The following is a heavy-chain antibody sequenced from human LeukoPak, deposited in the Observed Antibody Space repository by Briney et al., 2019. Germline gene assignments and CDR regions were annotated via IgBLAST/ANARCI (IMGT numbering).Heavy chain of an antibody. J-gene: IGHJ6*02. Sequence: SETLSLTCTVSGGSISSGDYYWSWIRQPPGKGLEWIGYIYYSGSTYYNPSLKSRVTISVDTSKNQFSLKLSSVTAADTAVYYCARGPGRYCSGGSCYRGRAYGMDVWGQGTTVTVSS. CDR1: GGSISSGDYY. V-gene: IGHV4-30-4*02. D-gene: IGHD2-15*01. CDR2: IYYSGST. CDR3: ARGPGRYCSGGSCYRGRAYGMDV.